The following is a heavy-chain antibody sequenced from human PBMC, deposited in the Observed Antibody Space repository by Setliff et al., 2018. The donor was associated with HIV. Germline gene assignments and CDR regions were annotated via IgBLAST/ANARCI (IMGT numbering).Heavy chain of an antibody. CDR3: ARDFHVLGYCSADSCPYDASDV. Sequence: SVKVSCKASGGTFSSYAISWVRQAPGQGLEWMGGIISIFDTTNYAQKFQGRVTITADESTSTAYMELSSLRSEDTAIYYCARDFHVLGYCSADSCPYDASDVWGQGTMVTVSS. V-gene: IGHV1-69*13. D-gene: IGHD2-15*01. J-gene: IGHJ3*01. CDR1: GGTFSSYA. CDR2: IISIFDTT.